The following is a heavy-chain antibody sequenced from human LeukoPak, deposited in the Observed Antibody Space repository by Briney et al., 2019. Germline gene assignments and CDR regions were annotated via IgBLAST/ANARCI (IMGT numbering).Heavy chain of an antibody. J-gene: IGHJ4*02. Sequence: GGSLRLSCAASGFTFSSYSMNWVRQAPGKGLEWVSSISSSSSYIYYADSVKGRFTISRDNAKNSLYLQMNSLRAEDTAVYYCAKDWGETGALDYWGQGTLVTVSS. CDR3: AKDWGETGALDY. D-gene: IGHD7-27*01. V-gene: IGHV3-21*04. CDR2: ISSSSSYI. CDR1: GFTFSSYS.